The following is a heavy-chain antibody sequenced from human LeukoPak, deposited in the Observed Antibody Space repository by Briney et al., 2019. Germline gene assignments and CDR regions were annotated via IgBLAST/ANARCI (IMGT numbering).Heavy chain of an antibody. Sequence: SVKVSCKASGGTFSSYAISWVRQAPGQGLEWMGGIIPIFGTANYAQKFQGRVTITADESMSTAYMELSSLRSEDTAVYYCARDRGYCSSTSCYNFDYWGQGTLVTVSS. J-gene: IGHJ4*02. V-gene: IGHV1-69*13. D-gene: IGHD2-2*02. CDR3: ARDRGYCSSTSCYNFDY. CDR1: GGTFSSYA. CDR2: IIPIFGTA.